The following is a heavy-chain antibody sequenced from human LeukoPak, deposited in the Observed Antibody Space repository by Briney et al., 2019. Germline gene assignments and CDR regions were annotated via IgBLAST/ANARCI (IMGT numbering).Heavy chain of an antibody. Sequence: GGSLRLSCAASGFTFSSYSMNWVRQAPGRGLEWVSSISSSSSYIYYADSVKGRFTISRDNAKNSLYLQMNSLRAEDTAVYYCARALVTENAVSFDYWGQGTLVTVSS. CDR2: ISSSSSYI. CDR1: GFTFSSYS. CDR3: ARALVTENAVSFDY. J-gene: IGHJ4*02. D-gene: IGHD4-23*01. V-gene: IGHV3-21*01.